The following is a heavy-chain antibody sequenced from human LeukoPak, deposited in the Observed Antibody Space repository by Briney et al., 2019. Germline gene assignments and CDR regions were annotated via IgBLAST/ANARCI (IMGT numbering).Heavy chain of an antibody. Sequence: GGSLRLSCVASGFTFSYFGMNWVRQAPGEGLEWVSSISGSGTYIYSTDPVKGRFTISRDNAKNSLYLIMNSLRAEDTAVYYCAREFTSGWIDYWGQGTLVTVSS. CDR3: AREFTSGWIDY. CDR1: GFTFSYFG. CDR2: ISGSGTYI. J-gene: IGHJ4*02. D-gene: IGHD6-19*01. V-gene: IGHV3-21*01.